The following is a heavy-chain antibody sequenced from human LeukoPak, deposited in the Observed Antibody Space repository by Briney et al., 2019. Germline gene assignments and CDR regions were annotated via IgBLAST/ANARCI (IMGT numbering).Heavy chain of an antibody. CDR3: ARGEANWGYFDY. D-gene: IGHD7-27*01. CDR1: GGSFSGYY. Sequence: KPSETLSLTCAVYGGSFSGYYWSWIRQPPGKGLEWIGEINHSGSTNYNPSLKSRVTISVDTSKNQFSLKLSSVTAADTAVYYCARGEANWGYFDYWGQGTLVTVSS. J-gene: IGHJ4*02. CDR2: INHSGST. V-gene: IGHV4-34*01.